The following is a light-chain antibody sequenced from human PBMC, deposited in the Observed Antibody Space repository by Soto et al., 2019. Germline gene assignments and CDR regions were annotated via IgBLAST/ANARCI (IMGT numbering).Light chain of an antibody. CDR3: QQYGSSPPYT. Sequence: EVVLTQSPGTLSLSPGERATLSCRASQSVNNNYFAWYQQKPGQAPRLLIFGSSDRATGIPDRFSGSGSGTDVTLPISRLEPEDFAVYYCQQYGSSPPYTFGQGTKLEIK. CDR2: GSS. V-gene: IGKV3-20*01. J-gene: IGKJ2*01. CDR1: QSVNNNY.